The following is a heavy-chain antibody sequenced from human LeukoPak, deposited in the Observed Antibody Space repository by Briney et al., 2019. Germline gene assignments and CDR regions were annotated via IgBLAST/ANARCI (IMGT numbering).Heavy chain of an antibody. D-gene: IGHD5-12*01. Sequence: PSETLSLTCSVSGGSISRYYWSWIRQTPGKGLEWIGYIYYNGVTNYTPSLKSRVIIAVDTSKNQFSLKLSSVTTADAAVYYCARDLGYSGFDWAPWGQGTLVTVSS. CDR1: GGSISRYY. CDR2: IYYNGVT. V-gene: IGHV4-59*12. CDR3: ARDLGYSGFDWAP. J-gene: IGHJ5*02.